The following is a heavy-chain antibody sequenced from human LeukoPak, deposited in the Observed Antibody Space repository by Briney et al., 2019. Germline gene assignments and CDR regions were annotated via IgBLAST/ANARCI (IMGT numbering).Heavy chain of an antibody. V-gene: IGHV3-23*01. CDR2: SSGSGGST. D-gene: IGHD3-10*01. CDR1: GFTFSSYA. CDR3: AKGDMVRGVIITPDYYYGMDV. J-gene: IGHJ6*02. Sequence: PGGSLRLSCAASGFTFSSYAMSWVRQAPGKGLEWVSASSGSGGSTYYADSVKGRFTISRDNSKNTLYLQMNSLRAEDTAVYYCAKGDMVRGVIITPDYYYGMDVWGQGTTVTVSS.